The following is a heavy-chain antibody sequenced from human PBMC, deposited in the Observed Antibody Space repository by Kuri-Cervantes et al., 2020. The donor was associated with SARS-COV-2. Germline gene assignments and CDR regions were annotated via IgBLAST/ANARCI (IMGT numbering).Heavy chain of an antibody. CDR2: IYHSGST. J-gene: IGHJ1*01. D-gene: IGHD3/OR15-3a*01. V-gene: IGHV4-38-2*02. CDR1: GYSISSGYY. CDR3: ARFFDFPAGSLDSKREYFQH. Sequence: SETLSLTCTVSGYSISSGYYWGWIRQPPGKGLEWFGSIYHSGSTYYNPSLTSRVTISVDTSKNQFSLKLSSVTAADTAVYYCARFFDFPAGSLDSKREYFQHWGQGTLVTVSS.